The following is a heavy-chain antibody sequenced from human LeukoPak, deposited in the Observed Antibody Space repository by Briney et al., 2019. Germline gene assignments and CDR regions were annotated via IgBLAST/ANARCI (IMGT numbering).Heavy chain of an antibody. D-gene: IGHD2-15*01. Sequence: ASVSVSCKASVHTFNSYDINCVPHAPGQGREWMWWMNPNSGNTGYAQKCQGRVTMSRNTSISTAYMELSSLRSADTAAYYCASGVVVAAALPYGMDVWGQGTTVTVS. J-gene: IGHJ6*02. CDR3: ASGVVVAAALPYGMDV. CDR1: VHTFNSYD. V-gene: IGHV1-8*01. CDR2: MNPNSGNT.